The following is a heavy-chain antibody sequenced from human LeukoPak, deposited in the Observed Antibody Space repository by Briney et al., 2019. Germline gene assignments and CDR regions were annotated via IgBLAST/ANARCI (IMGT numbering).Heavy chain of an antibody. D-gene: IGHD3-10*01. CDR1: GGSISSYY. CDR3: ARERFGEFDY. V-gene: IGHV4-59*01. J-gene: IGHJ4*02. Sequence: PSETLSLTCTVSGGSISSYYWSWIRQPPGKGLEWIGYIYYSGSTNYNPSLKSRVTISVDTYKNQFSLKLSSVTAADTAVYYCARERFGEFDYWGQGTLVTVSS. CDR2: IYYSGST.